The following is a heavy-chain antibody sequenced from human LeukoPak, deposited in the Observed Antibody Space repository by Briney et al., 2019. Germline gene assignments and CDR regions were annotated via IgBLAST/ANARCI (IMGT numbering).Heavy chain of an antibody. D-gene: IGHD5-24*01. CDR1: GYSFTYYW. CDR3: ARQDGRALYYFYY. V-gene: IGHV5-51*01. CDR2: IYPADSDT. J-gene: IGHJ4*02. Sequence: GESLKISCKGSGYSFTYYWFGWVRQMPGKGLEWMGIIYPADSDTRYSPSFQGQVTISADKSTSTAYLQWSSLKASDTAMYYCARQDGRALYYFYYWGQGTLVTVSS.